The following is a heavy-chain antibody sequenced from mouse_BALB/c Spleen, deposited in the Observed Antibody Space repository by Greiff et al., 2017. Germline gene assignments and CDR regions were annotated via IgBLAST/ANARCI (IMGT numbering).Heavy chain of an antibody. CDR2: IDPANGNT. J-gene: IGHJ2*01. CDR3: ARSDDEFFFDY. Sequence: VQLQQSGAELVKPGASVKLSCTASGFNIKDTYMHWVKQRPEQGLEWIGRIDPANGNTKYDPKFQGKATITADTSSNTAYLQLSSLTSEDTAVYYCARSDDEFFFDYWGQGTTLTVSS. D-gene: IGHD2-12*01. CDR1: GFNIKDTY. V-gene: IGHV14-3*02.